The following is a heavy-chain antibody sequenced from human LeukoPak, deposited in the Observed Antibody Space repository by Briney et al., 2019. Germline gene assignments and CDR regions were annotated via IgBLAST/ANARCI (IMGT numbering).Heavy chain of an antibody. D-gene: IGHD2-2*01. V-gene: IGHV3-33*01. J-gene: IGHJ6*03. CDR2: IWYDGSNK. Sequence: GGSLRLSCAASGFTFSSYDMHWVRQAPGKGLEWVAVIWYDGSNKYYADSVKGRFTISRDNSKNTLYLQMNSLRAEDTAVYYCARDYCSSTSCYVPYYYMDVWGKGTTVTVSS. CDR3: ARDYCSSTSCYVPYYYMDV. CDR1: GFTFSSYD.